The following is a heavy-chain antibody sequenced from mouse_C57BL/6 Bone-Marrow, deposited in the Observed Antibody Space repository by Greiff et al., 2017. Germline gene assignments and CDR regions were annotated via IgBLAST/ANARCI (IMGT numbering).Heavy chain of an antibody. CDR2: IYPSDSET. CDR1: GYTFTSYW. CDR3: ARRGITTVVARWYFDV. J-gene: IGHJ1*03. D-gene: IGHD1-1*01. Sequence: QVHVKQPGAELVRPGSSVKLSCKASGYTFTSYWMDWVKQRPGQGLEWIGNIYPSDSETHYNQKFKDKATLTVDKSSSTAYMQLSSLTSEDSAVYYCARRGITTVVARWYFDVWGTGTTVTVSS. V-gene: IGHV1-61*01.